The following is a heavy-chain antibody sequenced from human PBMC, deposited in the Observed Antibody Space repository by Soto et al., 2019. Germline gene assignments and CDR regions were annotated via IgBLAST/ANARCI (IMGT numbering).Heavy chain of an antibody. D-gene: IGHD2-15*01. Sequence: PSETLSLTCAVSGGSISSSNWWSWVRQPPGKGLEWIGEIYHSGSTNYNPSLKSRVTISVDKSKNQFSLKLSSVTAADTAVYYCARVGRGASFHWFDPWGQGTLVTVSS. CDR2: IYHSGST. V-gene: IGHV4-4*02. CDR1: GGSISSSNW. CDR3: ARVGRGASFHWFDP. J-gene: IGHJ5*02.